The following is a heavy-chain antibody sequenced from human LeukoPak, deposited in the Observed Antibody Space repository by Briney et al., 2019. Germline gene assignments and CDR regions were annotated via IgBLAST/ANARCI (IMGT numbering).Heavy chain of an antibody. J-gene: IGHJ4*02. Sequence: ASVKVSCKASGYTFTGYYMHWVRQAPGQGLEWMGWINPNSGGTNYAQKFQGRVTMTRDTSISTAYMELSRLRSDDTAVYYRARDFSPDTVARDYWGQGTLVTVSS. CDR1: GYTFTGYY. CDR3: ARDFSPDTVARDY. V-gene: IGHV1-2*02. CDR2: INPNSGGT. D-gene: IGHD4-23*01.